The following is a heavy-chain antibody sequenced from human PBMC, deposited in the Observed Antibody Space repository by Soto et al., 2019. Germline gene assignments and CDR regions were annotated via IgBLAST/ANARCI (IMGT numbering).Heavy chain of an antibody. CDR2: ISSSSSYI. Sequence: PGGSLRLSCAASGFTFSSYSMNWVRQAPGKGLEWVSSISSSSSYIYYADSVKGRFTISRDNAKNSLYLQMNSLRAEDTAVYYCASLQVPGNFDYWGQGTLVTVSS. J-gene: IGHJ4*02. D-gene: IGHD1-1*01. V-gene: IGHV3-21*01. CDR1: GFTFSSYS. CDR3: ASLQVPGNFDY.